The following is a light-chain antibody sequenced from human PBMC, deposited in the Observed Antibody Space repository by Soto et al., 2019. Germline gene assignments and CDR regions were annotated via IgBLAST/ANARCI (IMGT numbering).Light chain of an antibody. J-gene: IGKJ1*01. CDR3: QQTYSTPRT. CDR2: AAS. V-gene: IGKV1-39*01. CDR1: QTISNY. Sequence: DIRMAQSPSSLYASVGDRVTITCRTSQTISNYLNWYQQKPGKAPKLLIYAASSLLSGVPSRFSGSGSGTEFTLTISSLLPEDLATYYCQQTYSTPRTFGQGTKVEIK.